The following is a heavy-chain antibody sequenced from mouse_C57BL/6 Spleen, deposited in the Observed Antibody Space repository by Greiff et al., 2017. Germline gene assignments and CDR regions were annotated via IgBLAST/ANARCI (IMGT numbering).Heavy chain of an antibody. V-gene: IGHV1-53*01. CDR1: GYTFTSYW. CDR2: INPSNGGT. J-gene: IGHJ4*01. Sequence: QVQLQQPGTELVKPGASVKLSCKASGYTFTSYWMHWVKQRPGQGLEWIGNINPSNGGTNYNEKFKSKATLTVDKSSSTAYMQLSSLTSEDSAVYYCARFPANGERRGYAMDYWGQGTSVTVSS. D-gene: IGHD4-1*01. CDR3: ARFPANGERRGYAMDY.